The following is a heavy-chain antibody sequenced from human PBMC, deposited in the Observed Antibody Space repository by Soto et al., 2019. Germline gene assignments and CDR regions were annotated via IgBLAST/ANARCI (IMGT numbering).Heavy chain of an antibody. V-gene: IGHV4-39*01. J-gene: IGHJ3*02. CDR1: GDSISSSNYH. Sequence: SETLSLTCTVSGDSISSSNYHWGWTRQPPGKGLEYIGSVDYGGDIFYSGNIYYNPSLKSRVTISVDTSKNQFSLRLSSVTAADTGVYYCVRYDRINMKPYSPEGFHIWGQGTMVT. D-gene: IGHD3-3*02. CDR3: VRYDRINMKPYSPEGFHI. CDR2: VDYGGDIFYSGNI.